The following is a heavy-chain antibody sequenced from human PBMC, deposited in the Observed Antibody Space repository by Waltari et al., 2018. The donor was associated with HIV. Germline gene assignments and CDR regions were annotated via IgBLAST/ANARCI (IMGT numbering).Heavy chain of an antibody. CDR2: ISSSSSYI. V-gene: IGHV3-21*01. J-gene: IGHJ4*02. CDR3: ARDPLLVVAAPDY. D-gene: IGHD2-15*01. CDR1: GFTFSSYS. Sequence: EVQLVESGGGLVKPGGSLRLSCAASGFTFSSYSMNWVRQAPGKGLEWVSSISSSSSYIYYADSVKGRFTISRDNAKNSLYLQMNSLRAEDTAVYYCARDPLLVVAAPDYWGQGTLVTVSS.